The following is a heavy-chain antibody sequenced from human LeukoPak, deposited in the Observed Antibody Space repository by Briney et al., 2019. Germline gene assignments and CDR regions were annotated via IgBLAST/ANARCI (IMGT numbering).Heavy chain of an antibody. CDR2: ISYDGSNK. Sequence: GGSLRLSCAASGFTFSSYGMHWVRQAPGKGLEWVAVISYDGSNKYYADSVKGRFTISRDNSKNTLYLQMNSLRAEDTAVYYCARDGGRVGDYFQHWGQGTLVTVSS. CDR3: ARDGGRVGDYFQH. D-gene: IGHD1-26*01. J-gene: IGHJ1*01. V-gene: IGHV3-30*03. CDR1: GFTFSSYG.